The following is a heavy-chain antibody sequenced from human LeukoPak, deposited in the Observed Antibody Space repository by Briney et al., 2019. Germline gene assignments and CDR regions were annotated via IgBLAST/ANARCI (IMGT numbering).Heavy chain of an antibody. CDR2: IRDSGDDT. CDR1: GFTFSNYV. D-gene: IGHD6-19*01. CDR3: VKVGGGGGWYWSP. V-gene: IGHV3-23*01. Sequence: GGSLRRYCTGSGFTFSNYVMSWVRQAPGKGLEWGSGIRDSGDDTDYADSVKGRFTISTDNSKNTLFLQMNIRRVEDTAVYYCVKVGGGGGWYWSPWGQGTLVTVSS. J-gene: IGHJ5*02.